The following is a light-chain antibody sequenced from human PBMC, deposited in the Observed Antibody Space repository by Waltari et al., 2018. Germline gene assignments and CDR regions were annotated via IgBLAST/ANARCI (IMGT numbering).Light chain of an antibody. Sequence: SALAQPASVSGSPGQSITISCTGTSSDVGAYNYVSWYQQHPGKAPRLMIYDVNNWPSGVSNRFSGSKSGNTASLTISGLQAEDEADYYCSSFTRASSWVFGGGTKLTV. J-gene: IGLJ3*02. CDR2: DVN. CDR1: SSDVGAYNY. V-gene: IGLV2-14*03. CDR3: SSFTRASSWV.